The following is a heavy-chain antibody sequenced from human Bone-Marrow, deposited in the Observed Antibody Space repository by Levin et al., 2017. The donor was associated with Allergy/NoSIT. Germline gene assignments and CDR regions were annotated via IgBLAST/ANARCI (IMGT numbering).Heavy chain of an antibody. J-gene: IGHJ6*01. CDR1: GDSGTTNTYH. D-gene: IGHD2-8*01. CDR3: ARVGYCTSVTCGPYGMGV. CDR2: LHYTGTT. Sequence: SQTLSLTCIVSGDSGTTNTYHGAWNRQAPGQAPEWSGGLHYTGTTNYHPSLQSRVTISVDTSKNEFSLRLTSVTVADTAAYSCARVGYCTSVTCGPYGMGVWGQGTTVIVSS. V-gene: IGHV4-39*01.